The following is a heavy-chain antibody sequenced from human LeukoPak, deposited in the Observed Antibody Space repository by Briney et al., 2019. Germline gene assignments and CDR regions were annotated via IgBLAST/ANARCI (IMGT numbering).Heavy chain of an antibody. V-gene: IGHV3-74*01. Sequence: PGGSLRLSCSASGFTFGNKFMHWVRQPPGKGLVWVSRISTDGSSPSYADSVKGRFTISRDNAKNTLYLQMNSLRAEDTAIYYCTSPISSHYWGQGTLVTVSS. CDR2: ISTDGSSP. CDR3: TSPISSHY. CDR1: GFTFGNKF. J-gene: IGHJ4*02.